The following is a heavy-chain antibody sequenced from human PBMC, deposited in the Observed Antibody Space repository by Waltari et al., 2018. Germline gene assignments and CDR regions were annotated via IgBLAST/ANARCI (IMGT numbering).Heavy chain of an antibody. CDR3: AIRGRDMLQLLAAAGPYYFDY. CDR2: IHYIGDT. D-gene: IGHD6-13*01. V-gene: IGHV4-39*07. Sequence: QLQLQESGPGLVEPSETLSLTCTASGDSISNNNYYWGWIRQPRGTGLQWIGSIHYIGDTCYSSSLKSRVIISVDTSNNQCSLRLTSVTAADTAIYFCAIRGRDMLQLLAAAGPYYFDYWGQGTLVTVSS. CDR1: GDSISNNNYY. J-gene: IGHJ4*02.